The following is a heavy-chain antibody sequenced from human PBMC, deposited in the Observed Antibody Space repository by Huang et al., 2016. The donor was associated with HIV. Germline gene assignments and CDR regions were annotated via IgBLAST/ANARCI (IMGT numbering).Heavy chain of an antibody. V-gene: IGHV3-21*01. Sequence: EVPLVESGGGLVKPGGSLRLSCAASGFSLDSYNMYWVRQTPGKGLQWVSSISPSSSFIDYADSVKGRFSISRDNAKNSLYLQMNNLRGEDTAVYYCARDRGQQLSPFDSWGQGTLVTVSS. J-gene: IGHJ4*02. D-gene: IGHD6-13*01. CDR1: GFSLDSYN. CDR2: ISPSSSFI. CDR3: ARDRGQQLSPFDS.